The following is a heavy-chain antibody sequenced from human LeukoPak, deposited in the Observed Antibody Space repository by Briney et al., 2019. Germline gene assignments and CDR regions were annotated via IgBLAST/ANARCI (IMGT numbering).Heavy chain of an antibody. CDR2: IYYSGST. D-gene: IGHD2-15*01. CDR1: GGSISSGSYS. J-gene: IGHJ6*03. CDR3: ARRYCSGGSCLEGDYMDV. V-gene: IGHV4-30-4*07. Sequence: SETLSLTCTVSGGSISSGSYSWSWIRQPPGKGLEWIGYIYYSGSTYYNPSLKSRVTISVDTSKNQFSLKLSSVTAANTAVYYCARRYCSGGSCLEGDYMDVWGKGTTVTVSS.